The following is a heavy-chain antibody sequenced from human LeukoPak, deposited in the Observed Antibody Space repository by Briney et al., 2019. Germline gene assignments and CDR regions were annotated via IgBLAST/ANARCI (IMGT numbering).Heavy chain of an antibody. CDR1: GFTFSSFA. D-gene: IGHD2/OR15-2a*01. CDR2: ISRNGGST. V-gene: IGHV3-64D*09. Sequence: GGSLRLSCSASGFTFSSFAMHWVRQAPGKGLEYVAAISRNGGSTYYADSVKGRFTISRDNSKSTLYLQMSSLRAEDTAVYLCVKDLRSDFMGVLSRYLSYWGQGTLITVSS. J-gene: IGHJ4*02. CDR3: VKDLRSDFMGVLSRYLSY.